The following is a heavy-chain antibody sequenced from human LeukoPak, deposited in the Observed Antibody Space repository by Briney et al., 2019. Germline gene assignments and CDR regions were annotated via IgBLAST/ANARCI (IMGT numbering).Heavy chain of an antibody. Sequence: ASVKVSCKASGYTFTSYYMHWVRQAPGQGLEWMGIINPSGGSTSYAQKFQGRVTMTRDTSKNQFSLKLSSVTAADTAVYYCARGQSRATMIRGLKPYYYYKDVWGKGTTVTVSS. CDR2: INPSGGST. D-gene: IGHD3-10*01. J-gene: IGHJ6*03. CDR3: ARGQSRATMIRGLKPYYYYKDV. CDR1: GYTFTSYY. V-gene: IGHV1-46*01.